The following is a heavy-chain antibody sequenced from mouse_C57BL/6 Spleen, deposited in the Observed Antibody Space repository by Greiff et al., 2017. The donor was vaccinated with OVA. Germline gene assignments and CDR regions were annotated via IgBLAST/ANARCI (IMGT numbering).Heavy chain of an antibody. CDR3: ARSAWDVGAMDY. CDR2: IGPGSGST. V-gene: IGHV1-77*01. Sequence: QVQLQQSGAELVKPGASVKISCKASGYTFTDYYTNWVKQRPGQGLEWIGRIGPGSGSTYYNEKFKGKATLTADKSSSTAYMQLSSLTSEDSAVYVCARSAWDVGAMDYWGQGTSVTVSS. J-gene: IGHJ4*01. CDR1: GYTFTDYY. D-gene: IGHD4-1*01.